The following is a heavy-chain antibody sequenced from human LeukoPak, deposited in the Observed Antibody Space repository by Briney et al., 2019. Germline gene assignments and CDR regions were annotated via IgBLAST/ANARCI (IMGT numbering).Heavy chain of an antibody. D-gene: IGHD6-19*01. CDR1: GFTFSSYD. CDR3: ARGKAGTFDY. J-gene: IGHJ4*02. CDR2: IGTAGDT. Sequence: PGGSLRLSCAASGFTFSSYDMHWVRQAPGKGLEWVSAIGTAGDTYYPGSVRGRFTISRENAKNSLYLQMNSLRAGDTAVYYCARGKAGTFDYWGQGTLVTVSS. V-gene: IGHV3-13*01.